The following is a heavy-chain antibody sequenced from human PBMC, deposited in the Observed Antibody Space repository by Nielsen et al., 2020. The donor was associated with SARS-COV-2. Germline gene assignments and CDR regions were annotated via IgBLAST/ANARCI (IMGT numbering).Heavy chain of an antibody. CDR1: GFTFSSYW. J-gene: IGHJ4*02. Sequence: GESLKISCAASGFTFSSYWMSWVRQAPGKGLEWVANIKQDGSEKYYVDSVKGRFTISRDNAKNSLYLQMNSLRAEDTAVYYCPKYSSGWYFNYWGQGTLVTVSS. CDR2: IKQDGSEK. D-gene: IGHD6-19*01. CDR3: PKYSSGWYFNY. V-gene: IGHV3-7*03.